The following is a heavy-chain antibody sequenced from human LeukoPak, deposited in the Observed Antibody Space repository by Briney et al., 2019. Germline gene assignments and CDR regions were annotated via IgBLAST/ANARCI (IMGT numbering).Heavy chain of an antibody. V-gene: IGHV1-18*04. D-gene: IGHD4-17*01. J-gene: IGHJ6*04. CDR1: GYTFTSYG. CDR2: ISAYNGNT. Sequence: GASVKVSCKASGYTFTSYGISWVRQAPGQVLEWMGWISAYNGNTNYAQKLQGRVTMTTDTSTSTAYMELRSLRSDDTAVYYCARDKPAVTTSYYYGMDVWGKGTTVTVSS. CDR3: ARDKPAVTTSYYYGMDV.